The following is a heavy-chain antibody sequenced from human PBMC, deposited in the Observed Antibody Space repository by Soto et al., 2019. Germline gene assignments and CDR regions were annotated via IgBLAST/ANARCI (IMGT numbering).Heavy chain of an antibody. CDR3: ARGRVWGPRDY. CDR1: GGSVSSGSYY. V-gene: IGHV4-61*01. J-gene: IGHJ4*02. Sequence: QVQLQESGPGLVKPSETLSLTCTVSGGSVSSGSYYWSWIRQPPGKGLEWIGYIYYSGSTNYNPSPKSRFTISVDTSKNQFSLKLSSVTAADTAVYYCARGRVWGPRDYWGQGTLVTVSS. CDR2: IYYSGST. D-gene: IGHD7-27*01.